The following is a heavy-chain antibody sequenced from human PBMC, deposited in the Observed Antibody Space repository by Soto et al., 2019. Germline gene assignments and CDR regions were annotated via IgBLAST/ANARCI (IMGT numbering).Heavy chain of an antibody. J-gene: IGHJ6*02. CDR1: GVTFDDYA. CDR3: AKDLLETYYYYGMDV. CDR2: ISWNSGSI. Sequence: GGSLSLSCAASGVTFDDYAMHWVRQAPGKGLEWVSGISWNSGSIGYADSVKGRFTISRDNAKNSLYLQMNSLRAEDTALYYCAKDLLETYYYYGMDVWGQGTTVTVSS. D-gene: IGHD1-1*01. V-gene: IGHV3-9*01.